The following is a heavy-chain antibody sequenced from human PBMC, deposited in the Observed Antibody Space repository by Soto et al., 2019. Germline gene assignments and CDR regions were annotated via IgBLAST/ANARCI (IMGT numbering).Heavy chain of an antibody. CDR2: ISYDGSNK. CDR1: GFTFSSYG. J-gene: IGHJ6*02. Sequence: PGGSLSLSCAASGFTFSSYGMHWVRQAPGKGLEWVAVISYDGSNKYYADSVKGRFTISRDNSKNTLYLQMNSLRAEDTAVYYCAKVSCSGGSCYRGNYYGMDVWGQGTTVTVSS. D-gene: IGHD2-15*01. V-gene: IGHV3-30*18. CDR3: AKVSCSGGSCYRGNYYGMDV.